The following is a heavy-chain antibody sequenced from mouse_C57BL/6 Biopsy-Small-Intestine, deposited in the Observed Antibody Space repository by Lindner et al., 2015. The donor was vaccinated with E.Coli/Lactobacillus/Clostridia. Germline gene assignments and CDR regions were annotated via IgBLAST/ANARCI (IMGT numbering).Heavy chain of an antibody. J-gene: IGHJ4*01. Sequence: VQLQESGTELAKPGASVKLSCKASGYTFTSYWMHWVKQRPGQGLEWIGYIDPYSGNTKYNQKFKDKATLTADKSSSTAYMQVSSLTYEDSAVYYCARFPYYSDPYAMDYWGQGTSVTVSS. CDR2: IDPYSGNT. D-gene: IGHD2-12*01. CDR1: GYTFTSYW. CDR3: ARFPYYSDPYAMDY. V-gene: IGHV1-7*01.